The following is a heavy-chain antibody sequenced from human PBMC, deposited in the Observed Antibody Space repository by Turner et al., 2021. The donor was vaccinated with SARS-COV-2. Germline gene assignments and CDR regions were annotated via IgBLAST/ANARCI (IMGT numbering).Heavy chain of an antibody. V-gene: IGHV3-9*01. D-gene: IGHD6-13*01. CDR2: ISWNSGSI. CDR1: GFTFEDYA. J-gene: IGHJ4*02. Sequence: EVQLVESGGGLAQPGGSLRLAYAAPGFTFEDYAMHWVRQAPGKCLEWVSGISWNSGSIGYAASVEGRFTIYRENAQNSLYLQMDSLRVEDTALYFCSKDIRGGFGSSWYYFDSWGQGTLVTVSS. CDR3: SKDIRGGFGSSWYYFDS.